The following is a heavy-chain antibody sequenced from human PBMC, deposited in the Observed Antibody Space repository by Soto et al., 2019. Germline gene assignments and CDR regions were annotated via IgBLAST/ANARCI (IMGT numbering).Heavy chain of an antibody. J-gene: IGHJ4*02. CDR2: IWYDGSNK. Sequence: PGGSLRLSCAASGFTFSSYGMHWVRQAPGKGLEWVAVIWYDGSNKYYADSVKGRFTISRDNSKNTLYLQMNSLRAEDTAVYYCARDSGSYQYYFDYWGQGTLVTVSS. CDR3: ARDSGSYQYYFDY. CDR1: GFTFSSYG. V-gene: IGHV3-33*01. D-gene: IGHD1-26*01.